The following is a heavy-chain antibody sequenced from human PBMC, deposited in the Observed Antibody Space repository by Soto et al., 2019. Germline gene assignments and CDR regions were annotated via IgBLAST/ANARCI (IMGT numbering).Heavy chain of an antibody. Sequence: QVQLVQSGAEVKNPGASVKVSCKASGYSFASYDINWVRQATGQGLEWMGWMSPNSGNTGYAQKFQGRVNMNRNTSISTDYMDLNSLSSEDTAVYYCARGVDAGMDVWGQGITVTVSS. D-gene: IGHD1-1*01. V-gene: IGHV1-8*01. J-gene: IGHJ6*02. CDR2: MSPNSGNT. CDR1: GYSFASYD. CDR3: ARGVDAGMDV.